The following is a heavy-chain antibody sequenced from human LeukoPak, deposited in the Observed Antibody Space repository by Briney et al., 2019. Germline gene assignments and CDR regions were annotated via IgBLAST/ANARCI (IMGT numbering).Heavy chain of an antibody. CDR1: AFTFSSYS. CDR2: ISSSSGFI. D-gene: IGHD1-20*01. J-gene: IGHJ4*02. CDR3: ARVSSITGTDDY. Sequence: RTGGTLRLSCAASAFTFSSYSMDRVRQAPGKGLEWVSSISSSSGFIYYADSVKGRFTISRDNAKNSLHLQMNSLRAEDTVVYFCARVSSITGTDDYWGQGTLVTVSS. V-gene: IGHV3-21*01.